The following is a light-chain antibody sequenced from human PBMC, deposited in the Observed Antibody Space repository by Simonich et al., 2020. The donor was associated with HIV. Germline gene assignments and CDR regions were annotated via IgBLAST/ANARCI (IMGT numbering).Light chain of an antibody. Sequence: DIKMTQSPSTRSASVGNRVTITCRASQSNNSWLAVYLQKPGKAPKLLIYKASSLESGVPSRFSGSGYGTEFTLIISSLQPDDFATYYCQQYNSYSQTFGQGTKVEIK. CDR3: QQYNSYSQT. CDR1: QSNNSW. J-gene: IGKJ1*01. CDR2: KAS. V-gene: IGKV1-5*03.